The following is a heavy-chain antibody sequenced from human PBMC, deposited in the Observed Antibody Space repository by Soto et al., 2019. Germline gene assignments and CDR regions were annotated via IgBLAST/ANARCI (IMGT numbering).Heavy chain of an antibody. V-gene: IGHV3-30*18. CDR2: ISYDGSNK. CDR3: AKDLLSPVSGMDV. J-gene: IGHJ6*02. CDR1: GFTFSSYG. Sequence: RSLRLSCAASGFTFSSYGVHWVRQPPDKGLEWVAVISYDGSNKYYADSVKGRFTISRDNSKNTLYLQMNSLRAEDTAVYYCAKDLLSPVSGMDVWGQVPTVTVSS. D-gene: IGHD3-16*02.